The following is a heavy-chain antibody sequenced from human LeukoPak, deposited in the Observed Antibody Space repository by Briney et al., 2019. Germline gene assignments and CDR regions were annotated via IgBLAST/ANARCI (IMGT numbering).Heavy chain of an antibody. J-gene: IGHJ6*03. Sequence: PSQTLSLTCTVSGGSISSGGYYWSWIGQHPGKGLEWIGYIYYSGSTYYNPSLKSRVTISVDTSKNQFSLKLSPVTAADTAVYYCARAPYDFWSGYYYYYMDVWGKGTTVTVSS. V-gene: IGHV4-31*03. CDR1: GGSISSGGYY. CDR3: ARAPYDFWSGYYYYYMDV. D-gene: IGHD3-3*01. CDR2: IYYSGST.